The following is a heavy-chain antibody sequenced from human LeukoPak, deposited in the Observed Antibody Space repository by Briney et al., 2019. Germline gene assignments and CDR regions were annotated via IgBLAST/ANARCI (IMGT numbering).Heavy chain of an antibody. CDR1: GGSISSYY. D-gene: IGHD3-10*01. V-gene: IGHV4-59*08. CDR3: ARYRITMVRGVFDP. J-gene: IGHJ5*02. Sequence: KSSETLSLTCTVSGGSISSYYWSWIRRPPGKGLEWIGYIYYSGSTNYNPSLKSRVTISVDTSKNQFSLKLSSVTAADTAVYYCARYRITMVRGVFDPWGQGTLVTVSS. CDR2: IYYSGST.